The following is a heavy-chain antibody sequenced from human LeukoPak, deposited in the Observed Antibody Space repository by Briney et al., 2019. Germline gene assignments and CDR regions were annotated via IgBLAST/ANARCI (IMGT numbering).Heavy chain of an antibody. D-gene: IGHD3-22*01. J-gene: IGHJ4*02. V-gene: IGHV4-34*01. Sequence: SETLSLTCAVYGGSFSGYYWSWIRQPPGKGLEWIGEINHNGSTNYNPSLKSRVTISVDTSKNQFSLKLSSVTAADTAVYYCARGRPGVTYYYDSSGYFNKGFYYWGQGTLVTVSS. CDR2: INHNGST. CDR1: GGSFSGYY. CDR3: ARGRPGVTYYYDSSGYFNKGFYY.